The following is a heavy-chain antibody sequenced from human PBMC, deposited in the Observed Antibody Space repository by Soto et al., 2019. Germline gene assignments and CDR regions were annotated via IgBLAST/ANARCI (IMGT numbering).Heavy chain of an antibody. CDR1: GDSVSSNSAA. CDR2: TYYRSKWYN. CDR3: ARGFFGYSSRWMNWFDP. V-gene: IGHV6-1*01. J-gene: IGHJ5*02. Sequence: PSQTLSLTCAISGDSVSSNSAAWNWIRQSPSRGLGWLGRTYYRSKWYNDYAVSVKSRITISPDTSKNQFSLQLNSVTPEDAAVYYCARGFFGYSSRWMNWFDPWGQGTLVTVSS. D-gene: IGHD6-13*01.